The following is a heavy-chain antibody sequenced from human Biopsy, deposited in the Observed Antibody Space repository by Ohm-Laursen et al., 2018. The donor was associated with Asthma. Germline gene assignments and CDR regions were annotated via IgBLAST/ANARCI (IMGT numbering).Heavy chain of an antibody. V-gene: IGHV3-7*01. D-gene: IGHD1-26*01. CDR3: AKEVFPGWELRRGPDS. CDR2: IKHDGTEK. CDR1: GFTFGDYW. J-gene: IGHJ4*02. Sequence: GSLRLSCAASGFTFGDYWMSWVRQVPGKGLEWVANIKHDGTEKSHVDSLKGRFTFSRDNSRNTLHLEMNSLRAEDTAVYFCAKEVFPGWELRRGPDSWGQGTLVTVSS.